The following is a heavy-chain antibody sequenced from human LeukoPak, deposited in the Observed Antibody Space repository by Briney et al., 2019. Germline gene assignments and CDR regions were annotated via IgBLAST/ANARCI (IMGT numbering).Heavy chain of an antibody. CDR1: GFTFNNYS. Sequence: PGGSLRLSCVASGFTFNNYSMNWVRQAPGKGLEWVSSIGSSSTYIYHADSVKGRFTISRDNAKNSLYLQMNSLRAEDTAVYYCARDSGIYRTIDYWGQGTLVTVSS. CDR2: IGSSSTYI. V-gene: IGHV3-21*01. CDR3: ARDSGIYRTIDY. J-gene: IGHJ4*02. D-gene: IGHD1-26*01.